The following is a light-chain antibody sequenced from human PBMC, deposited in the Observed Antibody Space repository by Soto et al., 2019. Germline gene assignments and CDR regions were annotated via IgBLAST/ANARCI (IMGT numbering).Light chain of an antibody. CDR1: SSNIGNNY. Sequence: QSVLTQPPSVSTAPGQKLTISCSGSSSNIGNNYVSWYQQVPGTAPKLLIFDNHDRPSGIPDRFSGSKSGSTATLAITGLQTGDEADYYCGTWDSSLRGYVFGTGTKVTVL. CDR2: DNH. J-gene: IGLJ1*01. V-gene: IGLV1-51*01. CDR3: GTWDSSLRGYV.